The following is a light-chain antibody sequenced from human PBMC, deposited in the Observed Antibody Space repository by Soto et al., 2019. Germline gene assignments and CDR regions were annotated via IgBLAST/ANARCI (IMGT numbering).Light chain of an antibody. CDR3: QAYDTNLSGVV. V-gene: IGLV1-40*01. J-gene: IGLJ3*02. Sequence: QSVLTQPPSVSGAPGQRVTISCTGSSSNIGAGYDVHWYRQLPGTAPKLLMHGTTNRPSGVPDRFSGSKSGSSAFLAITGLQAEDEAEYYCQAYDTNLSGVVLGGGTKVTVL. CDR2: GTT. CDR1: SSNIGAGYD.